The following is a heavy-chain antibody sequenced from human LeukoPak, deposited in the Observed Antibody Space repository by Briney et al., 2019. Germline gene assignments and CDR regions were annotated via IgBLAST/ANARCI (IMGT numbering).Heavy chain of an antibody. D-gene: IGHD3-16*01. Sequence: SETLSLTCTVSGGSISSYYWSWIRQPLEKGLDWIGNIYYSGNTKYNPSLKSRVTISVDTSKNLFSLKLSSVTAADTAVYYCARQGLRLGESLDYWGQGTLVTVYS. V-gene: IGHV4-59*08. CDR3: ARQGLRLGESLDY. CDR1: GGSISSYY. CDR2: IYYSGNT. J-gene: IGHJ4*02.